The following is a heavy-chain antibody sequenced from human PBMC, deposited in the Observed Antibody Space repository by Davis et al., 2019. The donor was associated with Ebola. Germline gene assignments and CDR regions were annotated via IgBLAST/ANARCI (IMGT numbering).Heavy chain of an antibody. CDR2: ISSSSTI. V-gene: IGHV3-48*04. J-gene: IGHJ4*02. Sequence: PGGSLRLSCAASGFTFSSYSMNWVRQAPGKVLEWVSYISSSSTIYYADSVKGRFTISRDNAKNSLYLQMDSLRAEDTAVYYCARDSIPGILFHYWGQGTMVTVSS. CDR1: GFTFSSYS. D-gene: IGHD1-14*01. CDR3: ARDSIPGILFHY.